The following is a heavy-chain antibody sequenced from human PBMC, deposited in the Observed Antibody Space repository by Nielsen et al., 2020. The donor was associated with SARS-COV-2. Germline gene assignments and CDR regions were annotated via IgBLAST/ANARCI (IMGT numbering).Heavy chain of an antibody. J-gene: IGHJ4*02. CDR2: ISAYNGNT. CDR1: GYTFTSYG. D-gene: IGHD4-17*01. CDR3: ARDGRDYGDYEDPFDY. Sequence: ASVKVSCKASGYTFTSYGISWVRQAPGQGLEWMGWISAYNGNTNYAQKLQGRVTMTTDTSTSTAYMELRSLRSDGTAVYYCARDGRDYGDYEDPFDYWGQGTLVTVSS. V-gene: IGHV1-18*01.